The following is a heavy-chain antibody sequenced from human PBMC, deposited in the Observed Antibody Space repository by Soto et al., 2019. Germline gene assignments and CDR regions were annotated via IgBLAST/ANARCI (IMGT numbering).Heavy chain of an antibody. D-gene: IGHD1-20*01. CDR1: GFTFRGDA. V-gene: IGHV3-23*01. Sequence: EVQLLQSGGELVQPGGSLRLSCVGSGFTFRGDAMCWVRQAPGKGLEWVSSISGSGQMTHYADSVKGRFTISRDNSRDTVFLEMKSLRVDDTAVYYCARSEMTYNWNDWGQGALVTVSS. J-gene: IGHJ4*02. CDR2: ISGSGQMT. CDR3: ARSEMTYNWND.